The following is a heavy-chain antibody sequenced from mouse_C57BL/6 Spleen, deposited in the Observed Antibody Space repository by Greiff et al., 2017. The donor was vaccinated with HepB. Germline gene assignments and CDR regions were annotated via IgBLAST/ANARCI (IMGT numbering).Heavy chain of an antibody. Sequence: QVQLQQSGAELVRPGASVTLSCKASGYTFTDYEMHWVKQTPVHGLEWIGAIDPETGGTAYNQKFKGKAILTADKSSSTAYMELRSLTSEDSAVYYPFITTVVATNFDVWGTGTTVTVSS. J-gene: IGHJ1*03. CDR1: GYTFTDYE. D-gene: IGHD1-1*01. V-gene: IGHV1-15*01. CDR3: FITTVVATNFDV. CDR2: IDPETGGT.